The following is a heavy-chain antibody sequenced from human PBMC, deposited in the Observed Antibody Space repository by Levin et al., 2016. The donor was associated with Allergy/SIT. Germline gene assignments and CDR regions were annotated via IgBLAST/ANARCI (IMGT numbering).Heavy chain of an antibody. J-gene: IGHJ3*02. CDR1: GFTFSSYA. CDR3: ATGPSYSGSYSVPAFDI. D-gene: IGHD1-26*01. V-gene: IGHV3-30*04. Sequence: GESLKISCAASGFTFSSYAMHWVRQAPGKGLEWVAVISYDGSNKYYADSVKGRFTISRDNSKNTLYLQMNSLRAEDTAVYYCATGPSYSGSYSVPAFDIWGQGTMVTVSS. CDR2: ISYDGSNK.